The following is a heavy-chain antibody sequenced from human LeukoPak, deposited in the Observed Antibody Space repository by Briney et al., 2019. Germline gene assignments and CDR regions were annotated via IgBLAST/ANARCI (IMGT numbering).Heavy chain of an antibody. CDR3: ARHKVSTYYDILTGYYIPSTDFDY. J-gene: IGHJ4*02. Sequence: SETLSLTCAVYGGSFSGYYWSWIRQPPGKGLEWIGEINHSGSTNYNPSLKSRVTISVDTSKNQFSLKLSSVTAADTAVYYCARHKVSTYYDILTGYYIPSTDFDYWGQGTLVTVSS. CDR2: INHSGST. D-gene: IGHD3-9*01. CDR1: GGSFSGYY. V-gene: IGHV4-34*01.